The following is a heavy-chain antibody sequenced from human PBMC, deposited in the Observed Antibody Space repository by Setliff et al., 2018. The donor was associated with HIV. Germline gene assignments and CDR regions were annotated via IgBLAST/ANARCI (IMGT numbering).Heavy chain of an antibody. CDR1: GYTFASFG. CDR2: ISAYNGNA. Sequence: ASVKVSCKASGYTFASFGITWVRQAPGQGLEWMGWISAYNGNANYPQKLQDRVTMTTDTSTTTAYMELRSLRSDDTALYYYARASGYRLVDYWGQGTLVTVSS. J-gene: IGHJ4*02. CDR3: ARASGYRLVDY. D-gene: IGHD3-3*01. V-gene: IGHV1-18*01.